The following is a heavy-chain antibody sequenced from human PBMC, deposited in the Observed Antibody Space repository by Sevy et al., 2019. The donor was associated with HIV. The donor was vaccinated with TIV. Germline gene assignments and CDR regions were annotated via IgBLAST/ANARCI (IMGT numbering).Heavy chain of an antibody. J-gene: IGHJ6*02. Sequence: GESLKISCAASGFTFSNAWMNWVRQAPGKGLEWVGRIKSKTDGGTTDYAAPVKGRFTISRDDSKNTLYLQMNSLKTEDTAVYYCTTDCISTSCYAGYYGMDVWGQGTTVTVSS. D-gene: IGHD2-2*01. CDR3: TTDCISTSCYAGYYGMDV. V-gene: IGHV3-15*07. CDR2: IKSKTDGGTT. CDR1: GFTFSNAW.